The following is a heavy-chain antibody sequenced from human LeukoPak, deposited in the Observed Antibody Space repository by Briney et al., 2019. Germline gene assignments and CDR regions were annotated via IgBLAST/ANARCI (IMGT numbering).Heavy chain of an antibody. Sequence: HTGGSLRLSCAASGFTFSSYAMSWVRQAPGKGLEWVSAISGSGGSTYYADSVKGRFTISRDNSKNTLYLQMNSLRAEDTAVYYCAKDLLSSSWVKIVVVTATDYWGQGTLVTVSS. CDR1: GFTFSSYA. D-gene: IGHD2-21*02. V-gene: IGHV3-23*01. CDR3: AKDLLSSSWVKIVVVTATDY. J-gene: IGHJ4*02. CDR2: ISGSGGST.